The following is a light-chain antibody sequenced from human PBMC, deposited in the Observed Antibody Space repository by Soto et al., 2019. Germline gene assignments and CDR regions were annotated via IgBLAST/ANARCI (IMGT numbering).Light chain of an antibody. V-gene: IGLV2-11*01. CDR2: DAT. CDR1: SSDVGGYDF. Sequence: QSALTQPRSVSGSPGQSVTISCTGTSSDVGGYDFVSWYQQHPGKAPKLIIFDATKRPSGVPDRFSGSKSGNSASLTISGLQAEDEADYFCCSYAGSYTLGVFGGGTKLTVL. J-gene: IGLJ3*02. CDR3: CSYAGSYTLGV.